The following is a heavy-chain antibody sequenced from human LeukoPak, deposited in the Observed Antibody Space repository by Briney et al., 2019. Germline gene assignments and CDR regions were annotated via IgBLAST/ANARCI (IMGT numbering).Heavy chain of an antibody. Sequence: GESLKISCKGSGYSFTSYWIGWVRQMPGKGLEWMGIIYPGDSDTRYSPSFQGQVTISADKSISTAYLQWSSLKASDTAMYYCAREGARHYYGSGYYYYYGMDVWGQGTTVTVSS. D-gene: IGHD3-10*01. CDR3: AREGARHYYGSGYYYYYGMDV. CDR1: GYSFTSYW. J-gene: IGHJ6*02. CDR2: IYPGDSDT. V-gene: IGHV5-51*01.